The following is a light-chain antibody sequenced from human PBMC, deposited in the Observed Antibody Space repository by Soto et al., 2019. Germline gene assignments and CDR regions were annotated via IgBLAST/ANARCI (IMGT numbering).Light chain of an antibody. CDR1: QSVSDF. CDR2: DAS. CDR3: HQRQSWPRT. V-gene: IGKV3-11*01. J-gene: IGKJ1*01. Sequence: DIVLTQSPDSLSLSPGERATLSCRASQSVSDFLAWYQQKPGHAPRLLIYDASKRATGIPARFSGSGSGTDFTLTISSLEPEDFALYYCHQRQSWPRTFGQGTKVDIK.